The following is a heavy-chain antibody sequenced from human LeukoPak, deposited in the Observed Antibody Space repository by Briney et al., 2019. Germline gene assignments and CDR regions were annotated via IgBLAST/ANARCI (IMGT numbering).Heavy chain of an antibody. D-gene: IGHD3-10*01. Sequence: SVKVSCKASGGTFSSYAISWVRQAPGQGLEWMGGIIPIFGTANYAQKLQGRVTMTTDTSTSTAYMELRSLRSDDTAVYYCAEDLSLGGSGRPPPPLTVDYWGQGTLVTVSS. J-gene: IGHJ4*02. CDR1: GGTFSSYA. CDR2: IIPIFGTA. CDR3: AEDLSLGGSGRPPPPLTVDY. V-gene: IGHV1-69*05.